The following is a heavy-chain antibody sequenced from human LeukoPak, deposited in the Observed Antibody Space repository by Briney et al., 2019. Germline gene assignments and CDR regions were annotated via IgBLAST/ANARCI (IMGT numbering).Heavy chain of an antibody. CDR3: ARESGKFDY. J-gene: IGHJ4*02. V-gene: IGHV3-23*01. CDR2: ISGSGGST. CDR1: GFTFSSYD. Sequence: PGGSLRLSCAASGFTFSSYDMSWVRQAPGKGLEWVSAISGSGGSTYYADSVKGRFTISRDNSKNSLSLEMNSLRTEDTAMYYCARESGKFDYWGQGTLVAVSS.